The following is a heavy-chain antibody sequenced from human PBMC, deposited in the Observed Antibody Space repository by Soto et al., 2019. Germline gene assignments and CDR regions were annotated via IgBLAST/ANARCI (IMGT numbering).Heavy chain of an antibody. V-gene: IGHV5-51*01. CDR2: IYPSDSQT. Sequence: PGESLKISCKGSGYSFSNWWIAWVRQMPGKGLEYMGIIYPSDSQTRYSPSFQGQVTISADKSISTAYLQWSSLKASDTAIYYCARHGFYGDYSSNYFDPWAQGTLVTVSS. D-gene: IGHD4-17*01. J-gene: IGHJ5*02. CDR1: GYSFSNWW. CDR3: ARHGFYGDYSSNYFDP.